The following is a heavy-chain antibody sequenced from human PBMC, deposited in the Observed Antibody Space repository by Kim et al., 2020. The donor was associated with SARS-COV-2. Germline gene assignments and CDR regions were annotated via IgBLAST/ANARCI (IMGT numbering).Heavy chain of an antibody. V-gene: IGHV4-30-2*01. Sequence: SETLSLTCAVSGGSISSGGYSWSWIRQPPGKGLEWIGYIYHSGSTYYNPSLKSRVTISVDRSKNQFSLKLSSVTAADTAVYYCARVLDSSSWPDPYYYYYYMDVWGKGTTVTVSS. D-gene: IGHD6-13*01. CDR2: IYHSGST. CDR1: GGSISSGGYS. J-gene: IGHJ6*03. CDR3: ARVLDSSSWPDPYYYYYYMDV.